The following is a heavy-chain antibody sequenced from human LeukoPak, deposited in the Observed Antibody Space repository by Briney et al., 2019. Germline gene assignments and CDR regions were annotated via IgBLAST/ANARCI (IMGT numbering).Heavy chain of an antibody. Sequence: PGGSLRLSCAASGFTFSSYNMNWVRQAPGKGLEWVSSITTSSIYKYYGDSVKGRFTISRDNAKKSLYLQMNSLRAEDTAVYYCASRIVGTPDYFDYWGLGTLVTVSS. CDR1: GFTFSSYN. D-gene: IGHD1-26*01. CDR2: ITTSSIYK. J-gene: IGHJ4*02. CDR3: ASRIVGTPDYFDY. V-gene: IGHV3-21*01.